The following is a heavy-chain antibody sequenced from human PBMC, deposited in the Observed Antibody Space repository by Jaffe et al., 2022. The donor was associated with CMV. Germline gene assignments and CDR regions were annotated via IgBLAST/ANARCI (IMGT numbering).Heavy chain of an antibody. CDR3: TRHIGSGGSGGSWDPGYYYYGMDV. J-gene: IGHJ6*02. CDR2: IRSKANSYAT. D-gene: IGHD2-15*01. Sequence: EVQLVESGGGLVQPGGSLKLSCAASGFTFSGSAMHWVRQASGKGLEWVGRIRSKANSYATAYAASVKGRFTISRDDSKNTAYLQMNSLKTEDTAVYYCTRHIGSGGSGGSWDPGYYYYGMDVWGQGTTVTVSS. V-gene: IGHV3-73*02. CDR1: GFTFSGSA.